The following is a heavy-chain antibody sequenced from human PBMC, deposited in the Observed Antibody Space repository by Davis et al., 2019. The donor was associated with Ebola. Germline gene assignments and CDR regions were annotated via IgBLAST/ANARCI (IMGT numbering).Heavy chain of an antibody. V-gene: IGHV5-10-1*01. CDR1: GYSFTSYW. Sequence: PGGSLRLSCKGSGYSFTSYWISWVRQMPGKGLEWMGRIDPSDSYTNYSPSFQGHVTISADKSISTAYLQWSSLKASDTAMYYCARGITFGGVIVIEGGFFDYWGQGTLVTVSS. D-gene: IGHD3-16*02. CDR3: ARGITFGGVIVIEGGFFDY. CDR2: IDPSDSYT. J-gene: IGHJ4*02.